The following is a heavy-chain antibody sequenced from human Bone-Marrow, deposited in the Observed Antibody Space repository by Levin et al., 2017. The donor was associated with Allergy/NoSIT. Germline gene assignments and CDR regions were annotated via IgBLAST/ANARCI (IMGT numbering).Heavy chain of an antibody. V-gene: IGHV4-31*03. J-gene: IGHJ4*02. CDR1: GGSISSGDYY. Sequence: PSETLSLTCTVSGGSISSGDYYWSWIRQHPGKGLEWIGSIYYSGSTYYNPSLKSRVTISVDASENHFSLRLSSVTAADTAVYYCARDSGYNYGPVDCWGQGTLVTVSS. CDR3: ARDSGYNYGPVDC. CDR2: IYYSGST. D-gene: IGHD5-18*01.